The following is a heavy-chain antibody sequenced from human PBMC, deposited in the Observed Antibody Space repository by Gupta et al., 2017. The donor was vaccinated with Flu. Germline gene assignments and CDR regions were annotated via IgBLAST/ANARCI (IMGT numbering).Heavy chain of an antibody. V-gene: IGHV1-2*02. D-gene: IGHD1-26*01. CDR1: GYSFIDYY. CDR2: INPSSGGT. CDR3: ARVTLQQWVNPDVFDI. Sequence: QVQLVQSGAAVTKPGASVKVSCKASGYSFIDYYIQWVRQAPGQGLEWMGWINPSSGGTNYAQKFQGRVTMTRDTSISTAYMELSGLRSDDTAVYYCARVTLQQWVNPDVFDIWGQGTMVIVSS. J-gene: IGHJ3*02.